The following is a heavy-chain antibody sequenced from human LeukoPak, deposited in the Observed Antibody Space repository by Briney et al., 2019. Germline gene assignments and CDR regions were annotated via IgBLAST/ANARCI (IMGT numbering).Heavy chain of an antibody. CDR3: ARAHLGGFDY. V-gene: IGHV4-39*07. CDR2: MSHGANT. D-gene: IGHD3-16*01. Sequence: PSETLSLTCAVSGDSVTSGLYYWGWVRQPPGKELEWVATMSHGANTYKNPALKSRVAISVDTSKNQVSLNLTSVTAADTAVYYCARAHLGGFDYWGQGTLVTVSS. J-gene: IGHJ4*02. CDR1: GDSVTSGLYY.